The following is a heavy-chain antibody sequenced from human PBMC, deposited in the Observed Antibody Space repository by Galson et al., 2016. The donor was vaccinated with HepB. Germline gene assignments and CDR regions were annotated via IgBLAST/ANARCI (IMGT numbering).Heavy chain of an antibody. CDR1: GFPFSRYW. D-gene: IGHD4-17*01. J-gene: IGHJ6*02. CDR2: INSDGSST. Sequence: SLRLSCAASGFPFSRYWMHWVRQAPGKGLVLVSRINSDGSSTAYEDSARGRFTICRDHAKNTVYLQMNSLRAEDTALYYCVREDYGDDPVYYYYYGMDVWGQGTTVSVSS. CDR3: VREDYGDDPVYYYYYGMDV. V-gene: IGHV3-74*01.